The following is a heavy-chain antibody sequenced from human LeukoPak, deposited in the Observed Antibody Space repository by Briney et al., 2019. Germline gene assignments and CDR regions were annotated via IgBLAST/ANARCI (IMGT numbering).Heavy chain of an antibody. Sequence: PGRSLRLSCAASGFTFSSYAMHWVRQAPGKGLEWVAVISYDGSNKYYADSVKGRFTISRDNSKNTLYLQMNSLRAEDTAVYYCAGGLEWTHIAGDYWGQGTLVTVSS. D-gene: IGHD3-3*01. CDR3: AGGLEWTHIAGDY. CDR1: GFTFSSYA. V-gene: IGHV3-30-3*01. J-gene: IGHJ4*02. CDR2: ISYDGSNK.